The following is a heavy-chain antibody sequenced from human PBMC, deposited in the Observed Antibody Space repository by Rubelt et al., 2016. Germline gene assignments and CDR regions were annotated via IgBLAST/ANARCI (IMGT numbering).Heavy chain of an antibody. D-gene: IGHD6-13*01. CDR2: MNPKSGNT. CDR3: ARDYGLTRYSSSWGDY. J-gene: IGHJ4*02. Sequence: VKVSCKASGYTFTNYDINWVRQATGQGLEWMGWMNPKSGNTGYAQKFQGTVTMTRNTSINTAYMEVSSLRSDDTAVYYCARDYGLTRYSSSWGDYWGQGTLVTVSS. V-gene: IGHV1-8*01. CDR1: GYTFTNYD.